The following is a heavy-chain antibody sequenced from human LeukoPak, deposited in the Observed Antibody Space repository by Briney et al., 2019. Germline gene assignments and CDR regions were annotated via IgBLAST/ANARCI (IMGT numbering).Heavy chain of an antibody. D-gene: IGHD3-10*01. J-gene: IGHJ3*02. Sequence: PGGSLSLSCAASGFTVSSNYMSWVRQAPGKGLEWVSVIYSGGSTYYADSVKGRFTISRDNSKNTLYLQMNSLRAEDTAVYYCARVPPFGELLDAFDTWGQGTMVTVSS. CDR2: IYSGGST. CDR3: ARVPPFGELLDAFDT. V-gene: IGHV3-66*01. CDR1: GFTVSSNY.